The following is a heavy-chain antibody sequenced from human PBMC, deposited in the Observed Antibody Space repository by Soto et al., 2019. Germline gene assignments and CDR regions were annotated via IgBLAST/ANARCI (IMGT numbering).Heavy chain of an antibody. J-gene: IGHJ3*02. Sequence: SETPSLTCTVSGGSISSGGYYWSWIRQHPEKGLEWIGYIYYTGNTYYNASLKSRVTISVDTSNNQFSLKLSSVTAADTAVYYCARVGISSSDAFDIWGQGTTVTVSS. CDR1: GGSISSGGYY. V-gene: IGHV4-31*03. CDR3: ARVGISSSDAFDI. D-gene: IGHD6-6*01. CDR2: IYYTGNT.